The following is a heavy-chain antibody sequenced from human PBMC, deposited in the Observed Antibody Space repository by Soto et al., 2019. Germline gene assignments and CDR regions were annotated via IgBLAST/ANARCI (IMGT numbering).Heavy chain of an antibody. Sequence: GASVKVSCKASGYTFTSCYMHWVRQAPGQGLEWMGIINPSGGSTSYAQKFQGRVTMTRDTSTSTVYMELSSLRSEDTAVYYCARDFHSGWYRTGYYFDYWGQGTLVTVSS. V-gene: IGHV1-46*03. D-gene: IGHD6-19*01. CDR1: GYTFTSCY. J-gene: IGHJ4*02. CDR3: ARDFHSGWYRTGYYFDY. CDR2: INPSGGST.